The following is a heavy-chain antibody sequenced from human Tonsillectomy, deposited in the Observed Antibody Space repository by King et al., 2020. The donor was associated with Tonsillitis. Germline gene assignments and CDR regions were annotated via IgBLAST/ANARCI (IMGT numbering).Heavy chain of an antibody. J-gene: IGHJ4*02. CDR3: ARVKGYSGYIAPLDY. CDR2: IYHSGST. V-gene: IGHV4-38-2*02. CDR1: GYSISSGYY. D-gene: IGHD5-12*01. Sequence: QLQESGPGLVKPSETLSLTCTVSGYSISSGYYWGWIRQPPGKGLEWIGHIYHSGSTYYNPSLKSRVTISVDTSKNQLSLKLSSLTAADTAVYYCARVKGYSGYIAPLDYWGQGTLVTVSS.